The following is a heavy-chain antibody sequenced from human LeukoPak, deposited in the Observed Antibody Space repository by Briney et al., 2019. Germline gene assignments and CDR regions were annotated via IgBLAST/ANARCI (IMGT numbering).Heavy chain of an antibody. D-gene: IGHD3-3*01. V-gene: IGHV1-24*01. J-gene: IGHJ5*02. Sequence: ASVKVSCKVSGYTLTELSMHGVRQAPGKGLEWMGGFDPEDGETIYAQKFQGRVTMTEDTSTDTAYMELSSLRSEDKAVYYCATIRRGYYTGNNWFDPWGQGTLVTVSS. CDR1: GYTLTELS. CDR2: FDPEDGET. CDR3: ATIRRGYYTGNNWFDP.